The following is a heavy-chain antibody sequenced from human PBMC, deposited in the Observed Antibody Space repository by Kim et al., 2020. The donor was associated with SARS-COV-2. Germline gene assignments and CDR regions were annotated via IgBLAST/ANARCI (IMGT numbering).Heavy chain of an antibody. V-gene: IGHV1-18*04. Sequence: ASVKVSCKVFDHNFINYGINWLRQAPGQGLEWMGWISFYSGNTKHAQMFKGRLSVTTDTSTTTVSMKLRGLRSDDTAVYYCARDLGLDVWGQGTTVTVSS. CDR1: DHNFINYG. CDR3: ARDLGLDV. J-gene: IGHJ6*02. CDR2: ISFYSGNT.